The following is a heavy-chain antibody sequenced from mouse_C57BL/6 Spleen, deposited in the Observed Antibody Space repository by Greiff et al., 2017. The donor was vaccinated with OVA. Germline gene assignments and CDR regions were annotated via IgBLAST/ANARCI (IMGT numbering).Heavy chain of an antibody. D-gene: IGHD3-2*02. CDR2: IDPSDSYT. J-gene: IGHJ3*01. CDR3: ARGTSSSGHWFAY. V-gene: IGHV1-50*01. Sequence: QVQLKQPGAELVKPGASVKLSCKASGYTFTSYWMQWVKQRPGQGLEWIGEIDPSDSYTNYNQKFKGKATLTVDTSSSTAYMQLSSLTSEDSAVYYGARGTSSSGHWFAYWGQGTLVTVSA. CDR1: GYTFTSYW.